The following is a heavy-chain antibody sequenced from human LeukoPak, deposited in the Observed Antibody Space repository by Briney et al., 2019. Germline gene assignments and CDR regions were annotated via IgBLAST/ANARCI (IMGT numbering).Heavy chain of an antibody. CDR2: ISAYNGDT. Sequence: GASVKVSCKASGYNFITYGISWVRQAPGQGLEWMGWISAYNGDTNYAQKLQGRVTMTTDTSTSTGYMELRSLSSDDTAVYYCARAPHYGSGTYYYWGQGTLVTVSS. D-gene: IGHD3-10*01. J-gene: IGHJ4*02. V-gene: IGHV1-18*01. CDR1: GYNFITYG. CDR3: ARAPHYGSGTYYY.